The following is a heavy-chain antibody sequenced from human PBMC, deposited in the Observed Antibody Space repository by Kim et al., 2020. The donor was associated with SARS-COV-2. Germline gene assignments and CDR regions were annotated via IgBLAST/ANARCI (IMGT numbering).Heavy chain of an antibody. CDR3: ARDPDSSSWYVWFDP. J-gene: IGHJ5*02. V-gene: IGHV4-39*07. CDR2: IYYSGST. Sequence: SETLSLTCTVSGGSISSSSYYWGWIRQPPGKGLEWIGSIYYSGSTYYNPSLKSRVTISVDTSKNQFSLKLSSVTAADTAVYYCARDPDSSSWYVWFDPWGQGTLVTVSS. CDR1: GGSISSSSYY. D-gene: IGHD6-13*01.